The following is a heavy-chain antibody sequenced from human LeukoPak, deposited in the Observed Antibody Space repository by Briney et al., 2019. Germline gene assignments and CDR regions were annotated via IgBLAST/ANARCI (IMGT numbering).Heavy chain of an antibody. D-gene: IGHD3-10*01. Sequence: GGSLRLSCAASGNYWMHWVRQALGKGLGWVSHSNSDWSWTSYADSVKGRFTISRANSKDTLYLQMNSLRADDTAVYYCARGLLGGFDPWGQGTLVTVSS. J-gene: IGHJ5*02. V-gene: IGHV3-74*01. CDR1: GNYW. CDR2: SNSDWSWT. CDR3: ARGLLGGFDP.